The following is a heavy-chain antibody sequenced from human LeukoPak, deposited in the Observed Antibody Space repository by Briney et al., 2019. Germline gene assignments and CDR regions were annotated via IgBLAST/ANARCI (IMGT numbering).Heavy chain of an antibody. CDR1: GFTFSSFG. Sequence: GGSLRLSCAASGFTFSSFGMNWVRQAPGKGLEWVSYISYSSSLTDYADSVKGRFTISRDNAKNSLYLQINSLRAEDTAVYYCARDGTGSFRWYFDYWGQGTLVTVSS. CDR3: ARDGTGSFRWYFDY. CDR2: ISYSSSLT. V-gene: IGHV3-21*05. D-gene: IGHD1-26*01. J-gene: IGHJ4*02.